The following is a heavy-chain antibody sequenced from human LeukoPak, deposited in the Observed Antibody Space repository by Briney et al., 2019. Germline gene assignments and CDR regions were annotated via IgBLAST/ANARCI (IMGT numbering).Heavy chain of an antibody. V-gene: IGHV1-18*01. CDR3: ARXXLGYNWNYPFDY. J-gene: IGHJ4*02. Sequence: GASVKVSCKASGYTFTSYGISWVRQAPGQGLEWMGWISAYNGNTNYAQKLQGRVTMTTDTSTSTAYMELRSLRSDDTAVYYCARXXLGYNWNYPFDYWGQGTLVTVSS. CDR1: GYTFTSYG. D-gene: IGHD1-7*01. CDR2: ISAYNGNT.